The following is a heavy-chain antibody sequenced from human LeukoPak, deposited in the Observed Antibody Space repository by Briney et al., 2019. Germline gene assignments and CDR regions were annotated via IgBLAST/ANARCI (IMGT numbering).Heavy chain of an antibody. J-gene: IGHJ6*02. CDR2: IYYSGST. CDR3: ARQHGDYSSYYYYGMDV. CDR1: GGSISSYY. Sequence: SETLSLTCTVSGGSISSYYWSWIRQPPGKGLEWIGHIYYSGSTNYNPSLKSRVTISVDTSKNQFSLKLSSVTAADTAVYYCARQHGDYSSYYYYGMDVWGQGTTVTVSS. V-gene: IGHV4-59*01. D-gene: IGHD4-17*01.